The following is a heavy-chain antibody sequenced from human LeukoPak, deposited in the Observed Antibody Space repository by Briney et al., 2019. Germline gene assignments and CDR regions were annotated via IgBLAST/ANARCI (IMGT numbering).Heavy chain of an antibody. CDR2: IIPIFGTA. Sequence: ASVTVSCKASVGTFSSYAISCVRQAPGQGLEWVGGIIPIFGTANYAQKFQGRVTITADRSTITAYMELSSLRSEDTAVYYCARVLERRLDYYYCMDVWDQGTTVTVSS. D-gene: IGHD1-1*01. CDR3: ARVLERRLDYYYCMDV. J-gene: IGHJ6*02. CDR1: VGTFSSYA. V-gene: IGHV1-69*06.